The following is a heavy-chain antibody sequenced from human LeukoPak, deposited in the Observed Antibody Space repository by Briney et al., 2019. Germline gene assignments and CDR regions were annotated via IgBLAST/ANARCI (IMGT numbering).Heavy chain of an antibody. V-gene: IGHV5-51*01. Sequence: GESLKISCKGPGYSFTSYWIGWVRQMPGKGLEWMGIIYPGDSDTRYSPSFQGQVTISADKSISTAYLQWSSLKASDTAMYYCARRYCSSTSCSPFDYWGQGTLVTVSS. CDR3: ARRYCSSTSCSPFDY. CDR1: GYSFTSYW. D-gene: IGHD2-2*01. J-gene: IGHJ4*02. CDR2: IYPGDSDT.